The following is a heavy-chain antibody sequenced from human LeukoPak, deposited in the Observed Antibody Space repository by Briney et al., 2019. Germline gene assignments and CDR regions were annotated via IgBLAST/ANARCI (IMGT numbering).Heavy chain of an antibody. CDR1: GFTFSSYA. Sequence: GGSLRLSCAASGFTFSSYAMSWVRQAPGKGLEWVSSISSTSAYIHYADSVKGRFTISRDNVDNVVYLEMNGLRAEDTATYYCARVAVSGPTGWFDSWGQGTLVIVSS. V-gene: IGHV3-21*01. J-gene: IGHJ5*01. CDR3: ARVAVSGPTGWFDS. D-gene: IGHD2-8*02. CDR2: ISSTSAYI.